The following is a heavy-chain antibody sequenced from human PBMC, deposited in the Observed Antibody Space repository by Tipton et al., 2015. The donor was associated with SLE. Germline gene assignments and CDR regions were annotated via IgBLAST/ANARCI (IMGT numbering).Heavy chain of an antibody. Sequence: TLSLTCSVSGGSISSDAYYWSWIRQLPGKGLEWIGYIHYSGSTYYNPSLTSRLTISVDTSKNQFSLRLNSVTAADTAVYYCARDIRGYSYGSGGYFDVWGRGTLVNVSS. V-gene: IGHV4-31*03. D-gene: IGHD5-18*01. CDR3: ARDIRGYSYGSGGYFDV. CDR2: IHYSGST. CDR1: GGSISSDAYY. J-gene: IGHJ2*01.